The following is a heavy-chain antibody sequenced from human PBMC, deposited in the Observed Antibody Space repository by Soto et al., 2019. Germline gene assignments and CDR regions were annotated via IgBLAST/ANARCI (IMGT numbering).Heavy chain of an antibody. Sequence: QVRLEQSGAEVGQPGASVKVSCKASGHTSRNNGISWVRQAPGQGLEWMGFINGNTGATNYARKFRGRVTLTTDTFTRTVGMELRSLRSDDTAVYYCGREEDQWDQRFLDSWGQGTLITVSS. D-gene: IGHD1-26*01. CDR1: GHTSRNNG. CDR2: INGNTGAT. CDR3: GREEDQWDQRFLDS. V-gene: IGHV1-18*01. J-gene: IGHJ4*02.